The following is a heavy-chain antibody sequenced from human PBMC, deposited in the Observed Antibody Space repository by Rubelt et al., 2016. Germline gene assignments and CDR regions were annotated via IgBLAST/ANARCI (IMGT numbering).Heavy chain of an antibody. Sequence: QITLKESGPTLVKPTQTLTLTCTFSGFSLSTSGVGVGWIRQPPGKALEWLALIYWADDIRYNPSLKSRLTITKDTSKNQVVLTVTSVDPVDTATYFCAHRSGSTSGYSWGQGTLVTVSS. J-gene: IGHJ4*02. CDR2: IYWADDI. CDR3: AHRSGSTSGYS. D-gene: IGHD6-6*01. V-gene: IGHV2-5*02. CDR1: GFSLSTSGVG.